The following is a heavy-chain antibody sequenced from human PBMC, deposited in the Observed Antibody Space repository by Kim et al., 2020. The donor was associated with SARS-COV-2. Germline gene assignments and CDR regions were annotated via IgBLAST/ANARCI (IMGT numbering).Heavy chain of an antibody. CDR3: AKDGSSSFLDY. V-gene: IGHV3-30*18. CDR2: ISYDGSNK. J-gene: IGHJ4*02. CDR1: GFTFSSYG. Sequence: GGSLRLSCAASGFTFSSYGMHWVRQAPGKGLEWVAVISYDGSNKYYADSVKGRFTISRDNSKNTLYLQMNSLRAEDTAVYYCAKDGSSSFLDYWGQGTLVTVSS. D-gene: IGHD6-13*01.